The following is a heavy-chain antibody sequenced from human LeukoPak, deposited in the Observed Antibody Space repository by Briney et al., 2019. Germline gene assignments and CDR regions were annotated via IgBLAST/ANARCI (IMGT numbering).Heavy chain of an antibody. V-gene: IGHV4-39*01. CDR3: ARQPAQSGWSN. D-gene: IGHD6-19*01. Sequence: SETLSLTCTVSGGSISSSSYYWGWIRQPPGKELEWIGSIYFTGSSYYNPSLKSRVTISVGTSKNQFSLKVRPVTAADTAVYYCARQPAQSGWSNWGQGTLVTVSS. CDR1: GGSISSSSYY. CDR2: IYFTGSS. J-gene: IGHJ4*02.